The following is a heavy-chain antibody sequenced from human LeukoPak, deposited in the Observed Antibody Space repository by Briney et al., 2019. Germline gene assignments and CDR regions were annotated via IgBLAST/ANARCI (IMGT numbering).Heavy chain of an antibody. CDR2: ISGSGGST. D-gene: IGHD1-26*01. CDR3: AKGGREVGAPPFDC. V-gene: IGHV3-23*01. CDR1: GFTFSSYS. Sequence: GGSLRLSCAASGFTFSSYSMSWVRQAPGKGLEWVSAISGSGGSTYYADSVKGRFTISRDNSKNTLYLQMNSLRAEDTAVYYCAKGGREVGAPPFDCWGQGTLVTVSS. J-gene: IGHJ4*02.